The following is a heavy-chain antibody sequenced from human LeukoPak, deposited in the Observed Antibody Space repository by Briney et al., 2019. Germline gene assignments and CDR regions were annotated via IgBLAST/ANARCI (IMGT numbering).Heavy chain of an antibody. V-gene: IGHV1-18*01. D-gene: IGHD6-6*01. CDR3: ARAGAYSSSSNAFDI. CDR1: GYTFTSYG. CDR2: ISAYNGNT. J-gene: IGHJ3*02. Sequence: GASVKVSCKASGYTFTSYGISWVRQAPGQGLEWMGWISAYNGNTNYAQKLQGRVTMTTDTYTTTVYMELRSLRSDDTAVFYCARAGAYSSSSNAFDIWGQGTVVTVSS.